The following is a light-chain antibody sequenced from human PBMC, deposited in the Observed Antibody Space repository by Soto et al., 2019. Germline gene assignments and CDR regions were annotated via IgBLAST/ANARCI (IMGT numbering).Light chain of an antibody. J-gene: IGKJ5*01. CDR3: QQSYNFSRT. CDR1: QSIDNY. CDR2: SAS. Sequence: EIQMNQSPSSLSASVGDRVTITCRAGQSIDNYLNWYQQKPGKAPKLLIYSASTLQSGVPSRFSATGSGTDFTLTISSLDPEDFATYYCQQSYNFSRTFGQGTLPEVK. V-gene: IGKV1-39*01.